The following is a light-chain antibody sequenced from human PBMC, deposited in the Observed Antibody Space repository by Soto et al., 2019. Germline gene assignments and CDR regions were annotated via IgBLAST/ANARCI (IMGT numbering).Light chain of an antibody. J-gene: IGKJ2*01. CDR3: QHSYGYPPYT. Sequence: DIQMTQSPSSLSASVGDRVTITCRASQTVNNYLNWYQQRPGKVPQLLIYAATNLHSGVPSRFSGSGSGTDYTLTINGLQPEDFATYYCQHSYGYPPYTFGQGTKVDIK. CDR1: QTVNNY. CDR2: AAT. V-gene: IGKV1-39*01.